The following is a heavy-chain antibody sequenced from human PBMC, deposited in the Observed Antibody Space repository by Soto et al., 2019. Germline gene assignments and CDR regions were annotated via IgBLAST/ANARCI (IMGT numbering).Heavy chain of an antibody. Sequence: GASVKVSCKASGYIFINYGITWVRQAPGQGLERMGWISGYNGNTKYADKLQGRVTMTRDTSISTAYMELSRLRSDDTAVYYCARLSDYWGQGTLVTVSS. CDR3: ARLSDY. CDR1: GYIFINYG. CDR2: ISGYNGNT. V-gene: IGHV1-18*01. J-gene: IGHJ4*02.